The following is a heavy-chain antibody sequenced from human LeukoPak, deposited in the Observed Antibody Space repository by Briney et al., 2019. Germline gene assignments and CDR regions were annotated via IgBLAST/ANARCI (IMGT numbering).Heavy chain of an antibody. CDR1: GYTFTSYG. CDR3: ARVSSSVSWFDP. D-gene: IGHD3-16*02. Sequence: GSVKVSCKASGYTFTSYGISGGRQAPGQGREGMGWISAYNGNTNSAQKLQGRVTMTTDTSPSTAYMELRSLRSDDTALYYCARVSSSVSWFDPWGQGTLVTLSS. CDR2: ISAYNGNT. J-gene: IGHJ5*02. V-gene: IGHV1-18*01.